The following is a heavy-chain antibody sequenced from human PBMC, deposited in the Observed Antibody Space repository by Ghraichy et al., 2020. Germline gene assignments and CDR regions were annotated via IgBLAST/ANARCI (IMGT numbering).Heavy chain of an antibody. J-gene: IGHJ5*02. V-gene: IGHV4-59*01. D-gene: IGHD2-2*01. Sequence: SETLSLTCTVSGGSISSYYWSWIRQPPGKGLEWIGYIYYSGSTNYNPSLKSRVTISVDTSKNQFSLKLSSVTAADTAVYYCARDLLAYCSSTSCRRGWFDPWGQGTLVTVSS. CDR2: IYYSGST. CDR1: GGSISSYY. CDR3: ARDLLAYCSSTSCRRGWFDP.